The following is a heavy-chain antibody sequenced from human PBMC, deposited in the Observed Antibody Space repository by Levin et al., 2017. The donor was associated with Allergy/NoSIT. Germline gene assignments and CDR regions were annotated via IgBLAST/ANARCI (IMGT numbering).Heavy chain of an antibody. Sequence: GGSLRLSCTASGFTVSSNYINWVRQAPGKGLEWVSVIYSSGNTYYADSVKGRFTISRDDSKNTLYLQMNSLRPEDTAVYYCARSSGTLYQYYYKDVWGKGTTVTVSS. D-gene: IGHD2-2*02. CDR1: GFTVSSNY. CDR2: IYSSGNT. J-gene: IGHJ6*03. V-gene: IGHV3-53*01. CDR3: ARSSGTLYQYYYKDV.